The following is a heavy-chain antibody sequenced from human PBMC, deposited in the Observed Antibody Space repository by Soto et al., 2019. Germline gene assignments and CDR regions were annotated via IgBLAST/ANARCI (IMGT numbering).Heavy chain of an antibody. Sequence: LRLSCVASGFILSGYDMHWVRQATGEGLEWVSAIGTAGDPYYSGSAKGRFTIPRGNAENSVYLQMNSLRAGDTAVYYCARAGYDSSGYYFYAMDVWGPGTTVTVSS. D-gene: IGHD3-22*01. CDR2: IGTAGDP. V-gene: IGHV3-13*05. CDR1: GFILSGYD. CDR3: ARAGYDSSGYYFYAMDV. J-gene: IGHJ6*02.